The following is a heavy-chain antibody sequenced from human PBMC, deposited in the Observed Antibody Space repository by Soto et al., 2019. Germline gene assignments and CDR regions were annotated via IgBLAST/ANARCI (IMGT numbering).Heavy chain of an antibody. V-gene: IGHV1-3*01. CDR1: GYTFTNYG. D-gene: IGHD6-19*01. CDR3: ARSGYSSGWYHWYFDF. Sequence: QVQLVQSGADVKKPGASVKVSCKASGYTFTNYGIHWVRQAPGQRLEWMGWINSGSGKTKYSQKLQGRLTINSDTSASTAYMELSSRRSEDTAVYYCARSGYSSGWYHWYFDFWGRGTLVTVSS. J-gene: IGHJ2*01. CDR2: INSGSGKT.